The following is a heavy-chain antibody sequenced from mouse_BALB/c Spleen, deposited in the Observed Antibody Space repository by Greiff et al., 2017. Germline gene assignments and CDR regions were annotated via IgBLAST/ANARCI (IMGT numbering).Heavy chain of an antibody. CDR1: GFSLTSYG. CDR2: IWAGGST. D-gene: IGHD3-1*01. J-gene: IGHJ4*01. CDR3: AKDSSGYYYAMDY. Sequence: VQGVESGPGLVAPSQSLSITCTVSGFSLTSYGVHWVRQPPGKGLEWLGVIWAGGSTNYNSALMSRLSISKDNSKSQVFLKMNSLQTDDTAMYYCAKDSSGYYYAMDYWGQGTSVTVSS. V-gene: IGHV2-9*02.